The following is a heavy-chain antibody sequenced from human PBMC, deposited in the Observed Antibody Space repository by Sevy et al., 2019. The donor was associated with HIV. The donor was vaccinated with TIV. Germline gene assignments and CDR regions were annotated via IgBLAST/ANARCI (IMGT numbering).Heavy chain of an antibody. CDR3: ARGGRGYSYGYGLDGMDV. D-gene: IGHD5-18*01. J-gene: IGHJ6*02. CDR2: ISYDGSNK. CDR1: GFTFSSYT. V-gene: IGHV3-30-3*01. Sequence: GGSLRLSCAASGFTFSSYTMHWVRQAPGKGLEWVAFISYDGSNKYDADSVKGRFTISRDNSKNTLYLQMNSLRAEDTAIYYCARGGRGYSYGYGLDGMDVWGQRTTVTVSS.